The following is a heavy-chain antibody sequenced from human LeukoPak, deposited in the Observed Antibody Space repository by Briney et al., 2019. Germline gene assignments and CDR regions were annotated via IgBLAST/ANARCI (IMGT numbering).Heavy chain of an antibody. J-gene: IGHJ4*02. V-gene: IGHV3-23*01. CDR3: AKDPPDYGDYVGY. CDR2: ISGSGGST. D-gene: IGHD4-17*01. CDR1: GLTFSGSA. Sequence: PGGSLRLSCAVSGLTFSGSAIHWVRQASGKGLEWVSAISGSGGSTYYADSVKGRFTISRDNSKNTLYLQMNSLRAEDTAVYYCAKDPPDYGDYVGYWGQGTLVTVSS.